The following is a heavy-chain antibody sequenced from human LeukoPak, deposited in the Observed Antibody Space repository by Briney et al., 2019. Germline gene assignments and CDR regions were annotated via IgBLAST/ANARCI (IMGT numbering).Heavy chain of an antibody. CDR2: IIGSGGST. CDR1: GLTFNNYA. CDR3: ATFCSGGDCYSFAP. V-gene: IGHV3-23*01. J-gene: IGHJ5*02. Sequence: PGGSLRLSCAVSGLTFNNYAMTWVRQAPGKGLEWVSTIIGSGGSTDYADSVKGWFTISRDNSKDTLFLQMDSLRVEDTAVYYCATFCSGGDCYSFAPWGQGTLVTVSS. D-gene: IGHD2-15*01.